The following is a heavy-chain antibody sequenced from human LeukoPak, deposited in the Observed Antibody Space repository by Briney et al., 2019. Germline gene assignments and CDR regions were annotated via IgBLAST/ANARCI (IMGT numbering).Heavy chain of an antibody. CDR2: IYYSGST. D-gene: IGHD6-19*01. CDR1: GGSISSYY. J-gene: IGHJ4*02. CDR3: ARTQEREYSNGWYYFDY. Sequence: SETLSLTCTVSGGSISSYYWSWIRQPPGKGLEWIGYIYYSGSTNYNPSLKSRVTISVDTSKNQFSLKLSSVTAADTAVYYCARTQEREYSNGWYYFDYWGQGTLVTVSS. V-gene: IGHV4-59*01.